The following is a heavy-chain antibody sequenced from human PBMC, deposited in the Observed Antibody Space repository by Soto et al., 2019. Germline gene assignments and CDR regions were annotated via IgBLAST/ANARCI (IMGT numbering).Heavy chain of an antibody. CDR3: ASEPDFWSGYYAGGFDY. CDR1: GGSISSGGYS. CDR2: IYHSGST. Sequence: PSETLSLTCAVSGGSISSGGYSWSWIRQPPGKGLEWIGYIYHSGSTYYNPSLKSRVTISVDTSKNQFSLKLSSVTAADTAVYYCASEPDFWSGYYAGGFDYWGQGTLVTVSS. D-gene: IGHD3-3*01. J-gene: IGHJ4*02. V-gene: IGHV4-30-2*01.